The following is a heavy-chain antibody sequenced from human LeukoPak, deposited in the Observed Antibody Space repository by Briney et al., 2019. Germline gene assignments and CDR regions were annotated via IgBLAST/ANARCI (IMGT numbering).Heavy chain of an antibody. Sequence: SETLSLTCTVSGGSMSSYYWSWIRQPAGKGLEWIGRMYTSGSTNYNPSLKSRVTMSIDTSKKHFSLNLHSVTAADTAVYYCATYDQQLAFDNWGQGSLVTVSS. V-gene: IGHV4-4*07. CDR1: GGSMSSYY. CDR3: ATYDQQLAFDN. J-gene: IGHJ4*02. CDR2: MYTSGST. D-gene: IGHD6-13*01.